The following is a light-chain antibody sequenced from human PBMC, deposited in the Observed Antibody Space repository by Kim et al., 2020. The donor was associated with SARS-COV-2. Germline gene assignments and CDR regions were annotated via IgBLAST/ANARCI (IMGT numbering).Light chain of an antibody. Sequence: AAVGDGVTITCRASQDIANYLAWYQQKPGKVPKLLVYAASALKSGVPSRFSGNRSGTDFTLTISNLQPEDVATYYCQKYDSAPWTFGQGTKVEIK. CDR3: QKYDSAPWT. V-gene: IGKV1-27*01. CDR1: QDIANY. J-gene: IGKJ1*01. CDR2: AAS.